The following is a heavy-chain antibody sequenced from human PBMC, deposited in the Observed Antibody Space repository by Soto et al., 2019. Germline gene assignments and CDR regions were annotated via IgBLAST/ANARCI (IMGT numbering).Heavy chain of an antibody. J-gene: IGHJ4*02. CDR3: AREGAHYTPLDH. D-gene: IGHD2-15*01. CDR1: GYTFTDYA. Sequence: ASVKVSCKASGYTFTDYAIHWVRQAPGQGLEWMGWINVGNGNTGYSRKFQGRVTNARDMSASTAYIEVTSLTSEDTAIYYCAREGAHYTPLDHWGQGTLVTVSS. CDR2: INVGNGNT. V-gene: IGHV1-3*01.